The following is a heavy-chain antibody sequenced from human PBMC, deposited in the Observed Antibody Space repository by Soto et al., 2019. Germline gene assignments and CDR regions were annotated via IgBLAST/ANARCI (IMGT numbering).Heavy chain of an antibody. Sequence: EVQLLESGGGLVQPGGSLRLSCAASGFTFSSYAMSWVRQAPGKGLEWVSAISGSGGSTYYADSVKGRFTISRDNSKNTLYLQMNSLRAEDTAVYYCATLGCSYYYYGMDVWGQGTTVTVS. J-gene: IGHJ6*02. V-gene: IGHV3-23*01. D-gene: IGHD2-15*01. CDR2: ISGSGGST. CDR3: ATLGCSYYYYGMDV. CDR1: GFTFSSYA.